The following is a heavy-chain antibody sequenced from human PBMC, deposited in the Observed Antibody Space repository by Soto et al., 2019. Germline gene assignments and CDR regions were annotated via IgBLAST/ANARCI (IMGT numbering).Heavy chain of an antibody. CDR2: ISAYNGNT. CDR1: GYTFTSYG. CDR3: ARDRRRRNWNYYYYYGMDV. V-gene: IGHV1-18*04. Sequence: ASVKVSCKASGYTFTSYGMSWVRQAPGRGLEWMGCISAYNGNTNYAQKLQGRVTMTTDTYTSTAYMELRSLRSDDTPVYYCARDRRRRNWNYYYYYGMDVWGQGTTVNVSS. D-gene: IGHD1-20*01. J-gene: IGHJ6*02.